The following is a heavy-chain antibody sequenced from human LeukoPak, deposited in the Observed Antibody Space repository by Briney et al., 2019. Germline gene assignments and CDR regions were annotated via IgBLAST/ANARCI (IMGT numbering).Heavy chain of an antibody. CDR3: ARVAGNDWFDP. J-gene: IGHJ5*02. Sequence: PSETLSLTCAVYGGSFSGYYWSWIRQPPGKGLEWIGEINHSGSTNYNPSLKSRVTISVDTSKNQFSLKLSSVTAADTAVYYCARVAGNDWFDPWGQGTLVTVSS. CDR1: GGSFSGYY. D-gene: IGHD1-1*01. V-gene: IGHV4-34*01. CDR2: INHSGST.